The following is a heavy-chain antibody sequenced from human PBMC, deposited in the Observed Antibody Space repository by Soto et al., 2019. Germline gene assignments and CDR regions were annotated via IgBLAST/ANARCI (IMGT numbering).Heavy chain of an antibody. CDR3: ARERYESSGPPVY. Sequence: SVKVSCKASGGTFSNFFISWVRQAPGQGREWMGGNIPIFGTANYAQKFQGRVTIIADESTGTTYMELTSLRSEDTAVYYCARERYESSGPPVYWGQGTLVNVSS. D-gene: IGHD3-22*01. V-gene: IGHV1-69*13. CDR2: NIPIFGTA. CDR1: GGTFSNFF. J-gene: IGHJ4*02.